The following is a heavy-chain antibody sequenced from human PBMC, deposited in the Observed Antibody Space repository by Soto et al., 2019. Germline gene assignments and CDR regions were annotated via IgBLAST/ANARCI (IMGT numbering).Heavy chain of an antibody. CDR2: IIPIVGTG. CDR1: GGTFSNYA. J-gene: IGHJ6*02. V-gene: IGHV1-69*01. CDR3: ARVVILVPTASTHYFCHMDV. Sequence: QVQLVQSGAAVSKPGSSVTVSCQASGGTFSNYAISWVRQAPGQGLEWMGGIIPIVGTGSYAQKVQGRGKITTDEPTTTAYKELSSLIYEDTAVYYCARVVILVPTASTHYFCHMDVSGPAATVPSSS. D-gene: IGHD2-2*01.